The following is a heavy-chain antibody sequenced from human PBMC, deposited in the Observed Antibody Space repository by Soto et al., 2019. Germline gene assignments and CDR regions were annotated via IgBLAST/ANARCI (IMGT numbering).Heavy chain of an antibody. CDR1: GYTFTGYY. D-gene: IGHD6-13*01. J-gene: IGHJ3*02. V-gene: IGHV1-2*04. CDR2: INPNSGGT. CDR3: ARDTSTIYSSSWYAVDI. Sequence: ASVKVSCKASGYTFTGYYMHWVRQAPGQGLEWMGWINPNSGGTNYAQKFQGWVTMTRDTSISTAYMELSRLRSDDTAVYYCARDTSTIYSSSWYAVDIWGQGTMVTVSS.